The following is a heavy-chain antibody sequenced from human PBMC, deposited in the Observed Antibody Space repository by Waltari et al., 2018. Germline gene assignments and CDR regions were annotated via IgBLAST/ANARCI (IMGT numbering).Heavy chain of an antibody. CDR3: ARGHLAIAASTENFDY. V-gene: IGHV4-34*01. Sequence: QVQLQQWGAGLLKPSETLSLTCAVYGGSFSGYYWSWIRQPPGKGLEWIGEINHSGSTNYNPSLKSRVTISVDTSKNQFSLKLSSVTAADTAVYYCARGHLAIAASTENFDYWGQGTLVTVSS. CDR2: INHSGST. CDR1: GGSFSGYY. J-gene: IGHJ4*02. D-gene: IGHD6-13*01.